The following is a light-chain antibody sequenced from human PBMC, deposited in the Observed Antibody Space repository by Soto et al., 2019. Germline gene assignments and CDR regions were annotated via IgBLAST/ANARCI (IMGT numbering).Light chain of an antibody. Sequence: QAVVTQPPSASGTPGQRVAISCSGGSSDIGTNPVNWYLHLPGAAPKLLIYRDNQRPPGVPDRFSGSKSGTSASLTISGLQSEDEADYFCSAWDDSIYGPVFGGGTKVTVL. CDR2: RDN. V-gene: IGLV1-44*01. J-gene: IGLJ2*01. CDR1: SSDIGTNP. CDR3: SAWDDSIYGPV.